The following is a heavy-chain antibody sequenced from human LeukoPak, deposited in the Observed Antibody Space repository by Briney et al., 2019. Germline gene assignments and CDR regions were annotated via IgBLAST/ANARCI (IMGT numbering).Heavy chain of an antibody. D-gene: IGHD6-19*01. CDR3: ARGGSDWYAFDF. V-gene: IGHV3-66*01. J-gene: IGHJ4*02. CDR1: RFTVSSSY. CDR2: IDSGGYT. Sequence: GGSLRLSCAASRFTVSSSYMNWARQAPGKGLEWVSLIDSGGYTYYADSVKRRFTISRDNSKNTLYLQMSSLRVEDTAVYYCARGGSDWYAFDFWGQGTLVTVSS.